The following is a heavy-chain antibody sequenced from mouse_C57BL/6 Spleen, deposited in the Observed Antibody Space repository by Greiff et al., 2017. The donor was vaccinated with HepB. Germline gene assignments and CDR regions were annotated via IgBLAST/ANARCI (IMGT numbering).Heavy chain of an antibody. J-gene: IGHJ3*01. D-gene: IGHD1-3*01. CDR1: GFTFSSYG. V-gene: IGHV5-6*01. CDR2: ISSGGSYT. CDR3: ARQDGTSGFAY. Sequence: EVKLVESGGDLVKPGGSLKLSCAASGFTFSSYGMSWVRQTPDKRLEWVATISSGGSYTYYPDSVKGRFTISRDNAKNTLYLQMSSLKSEDTAMYYCARQDGTSGFAYWGQGTLVTVSA.